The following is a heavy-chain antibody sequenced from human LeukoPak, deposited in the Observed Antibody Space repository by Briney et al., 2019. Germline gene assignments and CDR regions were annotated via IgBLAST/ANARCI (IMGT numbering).Heavy chain of an antibody. J-gene: IGHJ4*02. CDR3: AKASLIYDDSSGYYSHFDY. CDR1: DFSFITYA. CDR2: ISGGGDAT. D-gene: IGHD3-22*01. V-gene: IGHV3-23*01. Sequence: PGGSLRLSCAASDFSFITYAMSWVRQAPGKGLEWVSTISGGGDATSYADSVKGRFTISRDNSKNTLYLQMNSLRAEETAVYYCAKASLIYDDSSGYYSHFDYWGQGTLVTVSS.